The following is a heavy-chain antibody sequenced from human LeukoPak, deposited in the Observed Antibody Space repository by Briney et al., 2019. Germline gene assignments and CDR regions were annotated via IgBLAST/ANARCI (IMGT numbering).Heavy chain of an antibody. V-gene: IGHV4-39*01. CDR2: IYYSGST. D-gene: IGHD6-19*01. CDR3: ARHGSGWYHFDY. Sequence: PSEALSLTCTVSCDSISSSSDYWGWIRQPPGKGLEWIGSIYYSGSTYYNPSLKSRVTISVDTSKNQFSLKLSSVTAADTAVYYCARHGSGWYHFDYWGQGTLITVSS. J-gene: IGHJ4*02. CDR1: CDSISSSSDY.